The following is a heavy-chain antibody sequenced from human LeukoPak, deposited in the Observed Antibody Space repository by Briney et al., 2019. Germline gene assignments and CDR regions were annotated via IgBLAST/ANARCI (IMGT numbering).Heavy chain of an antibody. CDR1: GGSISSGGYS. J-gene: IGHJ4*02. CDR2: IYYSGST. Sequence: PSETLSLTCAVSGGSISSGGYSWSWIRQPPGKGLEWIGYIYYSGSTYYNPSLKSRVTISVDTSKNQFSLKLSSVTAADTAVYYCARGARHYYGSGIPDFDYWGQGTLVTVSS. V-gene: IGHV4-30-4*07. CDR3: ARGARHYYGSGIPDFDY. D-gene: IGHD3-10*01.